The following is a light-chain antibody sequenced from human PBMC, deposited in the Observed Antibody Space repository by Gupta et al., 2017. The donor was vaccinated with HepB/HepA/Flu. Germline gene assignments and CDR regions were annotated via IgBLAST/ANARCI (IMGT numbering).Light chain of an antibody. Sequence: DIQMTQSPSTLSASVGDRVTITCRASQSIRSWLAWYQQKPGKAPKLLIYKASTLESGVPSRFSGSGSETEFTLTISSLQPDDFATYYCQHDDSSSRTFGQGTXVEIK. CDR3: QHDDSSSRT. CDR1: QSIRSW. J-gene: IGKJ1*01. V-gene: IGKV1-5*03. CDR2: KAS.